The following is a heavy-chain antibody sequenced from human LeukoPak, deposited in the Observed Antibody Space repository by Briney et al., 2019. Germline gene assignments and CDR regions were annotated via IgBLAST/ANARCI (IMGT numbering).Heavy chain of an antibody. D-gene: IGHD6-13*01. Sequence: GGSLRLSCAASGFTFSSYAMSWVRHTPGKGPEWVSGISWNSGSIGYADSVKGRFTISRDNAKNSLYLQMNSLRAEDTALYYCAKDGPVGYSSSWYSVDYGMDVWAKGPRSPSP. J-gene: IGHJ6*02. CDR2: ISWNSGSI. CDR1: GFTFSSYA. V-gene: IGHV3-9*01. CDR3: AKDGPVGYSSSWYSVDYGMDV.